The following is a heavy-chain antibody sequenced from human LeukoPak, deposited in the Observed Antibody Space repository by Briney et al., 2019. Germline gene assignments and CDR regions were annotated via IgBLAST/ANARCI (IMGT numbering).Heavy chain of an antibody. CDR3: ATVPTDGSGSYYTPFRV. J-gene: IGHJ6*04. Sequence: ASVKVSCKASGYTFTSYGISWVRQAPGQGLEWMGWISAYNGNTIYAQKFQGRVTMTEDTSTDTAYMELSSLRSEDTAVYYCATVPTDGSGSYYTPFRVWGKGTTVTVSS. D-gene: IGHD3-10*01. CDR1: GYTFTSYG. CDR2: ISAYNGNT. V-gene: IGHV1-18*01.